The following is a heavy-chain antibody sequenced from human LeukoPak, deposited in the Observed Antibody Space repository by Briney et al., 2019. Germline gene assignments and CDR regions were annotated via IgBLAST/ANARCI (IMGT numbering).Heavy chain of an antibody. CDR2: INPNSGGT. D-gene: IGHD6-19*01. V-gene: IGHV1-2*02. J-gene: IGHJ4*02. CDR3: ARESSGWTAFDY. Sequence: ASVKVSCMASGYTFTSYYMHWVRQAPGQGLEWMGWINPNSGGTNYAQKFQGRVTMTRDTSISTAYMELSRLRSDDTAVYYCARESSGWTAFDYWGQGTLVTVSS. CDR1: GYTFTSYY.